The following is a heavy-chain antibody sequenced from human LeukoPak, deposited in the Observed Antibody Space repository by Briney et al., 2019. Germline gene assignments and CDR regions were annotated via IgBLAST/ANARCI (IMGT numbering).Heavy chain of an antibody. J-gene: IGHJ4*02. D-gene: IGHD5-18*01. CDR1: GGSFSGYY. V-gene: IGHV4-34*01. CDR2: INHSGST. Sequence: PSETLSLTCAVYGGSFSGYYWSWIRQPPGKGLEWIGEINHSGSTNYNPSLKSRVTISVDTSKNQFSLKLSSVTAADTAVYYCARHTSIYSYGRRGGFDYWGQGTLVTVSS. CDR3: ARHTSIYSYGRRGGFDY.